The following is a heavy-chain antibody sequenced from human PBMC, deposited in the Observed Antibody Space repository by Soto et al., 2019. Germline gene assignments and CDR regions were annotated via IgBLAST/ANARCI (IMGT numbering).Heavy chain of an antibody. Sequence: QVQLQESGPGLVKPSETLSLTCTVSGASISGYYWSWIRQPPGKGLEWIGYIHYSGSTDYNPSLKSRVTISVDSSKNQFSLKLTSVTAADTAVYYCARRGADSSGYYPFWGQGTLVTV. CDR2: IHYSGST. J-gene: IGHJ4*02. CDR3: ARRGADSSGYYPF. V-gene: IGHV4-59*01. CDR1: GASISGYY. D-gene: IGHD3-22*01.